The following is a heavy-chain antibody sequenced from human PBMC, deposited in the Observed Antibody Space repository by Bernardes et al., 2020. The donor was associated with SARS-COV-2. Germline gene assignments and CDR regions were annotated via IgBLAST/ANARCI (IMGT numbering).Heavy chain of an antibody. CDR2: ISWNSGSI. D-gene: IGHD3-10*01. CDR1: GFTFDDYA. Sequence: GGSLRLSCAASGFTFDDYAMHWVRQAPGKGLEWVSGISWNSGSIGYADSVKGRFTISRDNAKNSLYLQMNSLRAEDTALYYCAKDTSPLYYYGSGSSPTFDYWGQGILVTVSS. V-gene: IGHV3-9*01. J-gene: IGHJ4*02. CDR3: AKDTSPLYYYGSGSSPTFDY.